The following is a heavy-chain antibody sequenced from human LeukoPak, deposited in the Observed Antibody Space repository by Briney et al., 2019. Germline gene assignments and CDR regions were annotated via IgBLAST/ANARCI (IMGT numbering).Heavy chain of an antibody. CDR2: ISSSSSTV. Sequence: PGGSLRLSCAASGFSFNSYSMNWVRQAPGKGLEWVSYISSSSSTVYYADSVKGRFTISRDNAKSSLYLQMNSLRAEDTAVYYCATVVGYWGQGTQVIVTS. CDR3: ATVVGY. D-gene: IGHD4-23*01. CDR1: GFSFNSYS. V-gene: IGHV3-48*01. J-gene: IGHJ4*02.